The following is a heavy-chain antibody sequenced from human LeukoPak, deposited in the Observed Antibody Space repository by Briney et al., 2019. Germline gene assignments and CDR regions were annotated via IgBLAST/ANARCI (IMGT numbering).Heavy chain of an antibody. J-gene: IGHJ4*02. Sequence: LSLTCTVSGGSIGSYYMSWIRQAPGKGLEWVSYISSSGSTIYYADSVKGRFTISMDNAKNSLYLQMNSLRAEDTAVYYCARGREGRYNWNYGAVDYWGQGTLVTVSS. CDR3: ARGREGRYNWNYGAVDY. D-gene: IGHD1-7*01. CDR1: GGSIGSYY. V-gene: IGHV3-11*04. CDR2: ISSSGSTI.